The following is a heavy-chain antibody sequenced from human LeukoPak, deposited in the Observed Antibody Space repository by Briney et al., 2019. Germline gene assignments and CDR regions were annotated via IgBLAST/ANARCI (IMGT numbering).Heavy chain of an antibody. CDR1: GFTFSSYS. V-gene: IGHV3-21*01. CDR2: ISSSSSYI. CDR3: ARGRGYSYGFEFDYYYYMDV. Sequence: GGSLRLSCAASGFTFSSYSMNWVRQAPGKGLECVSSISSSSSYIYYADSVKGRFTISRDNAKNSLYLQLNSLRAEDTAVYYCARGRGYSYGFEFDYYYYMDVWGKGTTVTISS. J-gene: IGHJ6*03. D-gene: IGHD5-18*01.